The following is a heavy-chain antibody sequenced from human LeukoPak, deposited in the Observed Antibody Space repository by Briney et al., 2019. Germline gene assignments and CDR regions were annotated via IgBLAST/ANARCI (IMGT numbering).Heavy chain of an antibody. D-gene: IGHD6-19*01. CDR3: ARTIAVAGKIDY. J-gene: IGHJ4*02. Sequence: SETLSLTCTVSGGSISSSSYYWGWLRQPPGKGLEWIGSIYYSGSTYYNPSLKSRVTISVDTSKNQFSLKLSSVTAADTAVYYCARTIAVAGKIDYWGQGTLVTVSS. CDR2: IYYSGST. V-gene: IGHV4-39*07. CDR1: GGSISSSSYY.